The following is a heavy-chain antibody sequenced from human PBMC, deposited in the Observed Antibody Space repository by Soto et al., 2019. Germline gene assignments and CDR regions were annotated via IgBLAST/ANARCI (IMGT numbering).Heavy chain of an antibody. CDR3: ASVIGGDSDYYFDF. J-gene: IGHJ4*02. D-gene: IGHD2-21*02. Sequence: SETRSRTCTVSGVSISSGGYYWIWIRQHPGKGLEWIGNIYYSGRTYYNPSLKSRVILSVDTSKNHFSLTLRSVTAADSAMYYCASVIGGDSDYYFDFWGQGALVTVSS. CDR2: IYYSGRT. CDR1: GVSISSGGYY. V-gene: IGHV4-31*03.